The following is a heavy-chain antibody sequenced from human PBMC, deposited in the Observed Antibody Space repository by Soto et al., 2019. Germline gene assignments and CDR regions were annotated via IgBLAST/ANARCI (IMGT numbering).Heavy chain of an antibody. CDR2: ISGSGGGT. D-gene: IGHD6-13*01. CDR3: AKDQRGFTSTARIDY. CDR1: GFTFSSYA. Sequence: EVQLLESGGGLVQPGGSLRLSCAASGFTFSSYAMSWVRQAPGKGLEWVSSISGSGGGTYYTDSVKGRFTISRDNSKNTVYLQMNSLRAEDTAEYYCAKDQRGFTSTARIDYWGQGALVTVSS. V-gene: IGHV3-23*01. J-gene: IGHJ4*02.